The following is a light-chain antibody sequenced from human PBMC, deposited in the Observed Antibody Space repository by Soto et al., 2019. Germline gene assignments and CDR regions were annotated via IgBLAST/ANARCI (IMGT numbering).Light chain of an antibody. CDR1: SSDVGAYNY. V-gene: IGLV2-14*01. CDR2: EVT. Sequence: QSALTQSASVSGSPGQSITISCTGTSSDVGAYNYVSWYQQHPGKAPKLMIYEVTNRPSGVSNRFSGSKSGNTASLTISGLQADDEADYYCSSHTSSNTLLFGGGTKLTVL. J-gene: IGLJ2*01. CDR3: SSHTSSNTLL.